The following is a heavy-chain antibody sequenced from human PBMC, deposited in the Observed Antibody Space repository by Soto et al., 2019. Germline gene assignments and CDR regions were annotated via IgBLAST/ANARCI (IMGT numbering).Heavy chain of an antibody. CDR1: GGSISSYY. J-gene: IGHJ4*02. Sequence: PSETLSLTCTVSGGSISSYYWSWIRQPPGKGLEWIGYIYYSGSTNYNPSLKSRVTISVDTSKNQFSLKLSSVTAADTAVYYCARADGGNSNFDYWGQGTLVTVSS. CDR2: IYYSGST. CDR3: ARADGGNSNFDY. D-gene: IGHD2-21*02. V-gene: IGHV4-59*01.